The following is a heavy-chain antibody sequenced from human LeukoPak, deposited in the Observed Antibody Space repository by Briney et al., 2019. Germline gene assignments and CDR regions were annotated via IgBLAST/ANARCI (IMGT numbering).Heavy chain of an antibody. CDR2: INSDGGTT. J-gene: IGHJ4*02. CDR3: ARVRGSGLDY. D-gene: IGHD2-15*01. Sequence: GGSLRLSCAASGFTFSSYWMHWVRQAPGKGLVWVSRINSDGGTTGYADSVKGRFTISRDNAKNTLYLQMNSLRAEDTAVYYCARVRGSGLDYWGQGTLVTVSS. V-gene: IGHV3-74*01. CDR1: GFTFSSYW.